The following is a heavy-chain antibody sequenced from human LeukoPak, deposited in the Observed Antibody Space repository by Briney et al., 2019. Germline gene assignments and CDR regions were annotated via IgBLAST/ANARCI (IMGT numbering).Heavy chain of an antibody. CDR1: GYSISSGYY. D-gene: IGHD3-22*01. Sequence: SETLSLTCAVSGYSISSGYYWGWIRQPPGKGLEWIGSIYHSGSTYYNPSLKSRVTISVDTSKNQFSLKLSSVTAADTAVYYCARHDDSSSYYPPYYYYYYMDVWGKGTTVTVSS. CDR2: IYHSGST. J-gene: IGHJ6*03. V-gene: IGHV4-38-2*01. CDR3: ARHDDSSSYYPPYYYYYYMDV.